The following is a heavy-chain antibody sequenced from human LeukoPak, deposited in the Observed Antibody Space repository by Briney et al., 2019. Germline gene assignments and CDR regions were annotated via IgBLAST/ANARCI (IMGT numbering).Heavy chain of an antibody. CDR3: ARGHLGYSSGSDN. Sequence: GGSLRLSCTVSGFTVSSNSWSWVRQAPGKGLEWVSFIYSGGNTHYSDSVTGRFTISRDNSKNTLYLQMNSLRAEDTAVYYCARGHLGYSSGSDNWGQGTLVTVSS. CDR1: GFTVSSNS. J-gene: IGHJ4*02. D-gene: IGHD6-19*01. V-gene: IGHV3-53*01. CDR2: IYSGGNT.